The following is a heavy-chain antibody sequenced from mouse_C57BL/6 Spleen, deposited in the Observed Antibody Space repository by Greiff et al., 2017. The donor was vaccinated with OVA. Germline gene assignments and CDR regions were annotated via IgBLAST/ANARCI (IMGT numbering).Heavy chain of an antibody. Sequence: EVKLVESGGGLVQPGGSMKLSCAASGFTFSDAWMDRVRQSPEKGLDWVAAIRNKANHHATYYAESVKGRFTISRDDSKSSVYLQMNSLRAEDTGIYYCTRERFDYWGQGTTLTVSS. V-gene: IGHV6-6*01. CDR3: TRERFDY. J-gene: IGHJ2*01. CDR2: IRNKANHHAT. CDR1: GFTFSDAW.